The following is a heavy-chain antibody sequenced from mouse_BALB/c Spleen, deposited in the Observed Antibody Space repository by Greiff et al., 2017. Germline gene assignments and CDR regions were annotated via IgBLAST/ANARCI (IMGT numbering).Heavy chain of an antibody. CDR1: GFTFSDYY. CDR2: ISDGGSYT. Sequence: EVQRVESGGGLVKPGGSLKLSCAASGFTFSDYYMYWVRQTPEKRLEWVATISDGGSYTYYPDSVKGRFTISRDNAKNNLYLQMSSLKSEDTAMYYCARVGITGIDYWGKGTTLTVSS. CDR3: ARVGITGIDY. J-gene: IGHJ2*01. D-gene: IGHD4-1*01. V-gene: IGHV5-4*02.